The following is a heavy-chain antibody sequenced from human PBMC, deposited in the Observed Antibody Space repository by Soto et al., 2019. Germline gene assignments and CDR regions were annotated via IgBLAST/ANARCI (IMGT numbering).Heavy chain of an antibody. CDR3: ARAKGSWYFDL. V-gene: IGHV3-74*01. CDR1: GFTFSSYW. J-gene: IGHJ2*01. Sequence: EVQLVESGGGLVQPGGSLRLSCAASGFTFSSYWMHWVRQAPGKGLVWVSRLKSDGSSTVYADSVKGRFTISRDNAKNTLYLQMNSLRAEDTAVYYCARAKGSWYFDLWGRGTLVTVSS. CDR2: LKSDGSST.